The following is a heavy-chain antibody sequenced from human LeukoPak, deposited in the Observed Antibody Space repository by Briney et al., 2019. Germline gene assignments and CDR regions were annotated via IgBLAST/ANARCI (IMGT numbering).Heavy chain of an antibody. CDR2: INPSGGST. V-gene: IGHV1-46*01. D-gene: IGHD6-19*01. CDR1: GYTFTSYY. Sequence: ASVKVSCKASGYTFTSYYMHWVRQAPGQGLEWMGIINPSGGSTSYAQKFQGRVTMTRDTSTSTVYMELSSLRSEDTAVYYCARDIKKKTYSSGSPEYYYYGMDVWGQGTTVTVSS. CDR3: ARDIKKKTYSSGSPEYYYYGMDV. J-gene: IGHJ6*02.